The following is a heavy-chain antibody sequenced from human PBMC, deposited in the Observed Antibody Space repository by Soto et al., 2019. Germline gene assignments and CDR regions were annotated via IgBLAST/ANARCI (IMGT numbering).Heavy chain of an antibody. J-gene: IGHJ6*02. CDR1: GGTFSSYA. CDR2: IIPIFGTA. CDR3: ARGPYSSGRYYYYGMDV. V-gene: IGHV1-69*13. D-gene: IGHD6-19*01. Sequence: WASVKVSCKASGGTFSSYAISWVRQAPGQGLEWMGGIIPIFGTANYAQKFQGRVTITADESTSTAYMELSSLRSEDTAVYYCARGPYSSGRYYYYGMDVWGQGTTVTVSS.